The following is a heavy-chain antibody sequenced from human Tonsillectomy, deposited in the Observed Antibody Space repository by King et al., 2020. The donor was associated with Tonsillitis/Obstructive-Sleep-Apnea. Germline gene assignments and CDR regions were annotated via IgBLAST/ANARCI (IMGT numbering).Heavy chain of an antibody. CDR2: IFSNDEK. CDR3: ARFGYCSGGSCPHTDYYYYMDV. D-gene: IGHD2-15*01. CDR1: GFSLSNARMG. Sequence: VTLKESGPVLVKPTETLTLTCTVSGFSLSNARMGVSWIRQPPGKALEWLAHIFSNDEKSYSTSLKSRLTISKDTSKSQGVLTMTNMDPVDTATYYCARFGYCSGGSCPHTDYYYYMDVWGKGTTVTVSS. V-gene: IGHV2-26*01. J-gene: IGHJ6*03.